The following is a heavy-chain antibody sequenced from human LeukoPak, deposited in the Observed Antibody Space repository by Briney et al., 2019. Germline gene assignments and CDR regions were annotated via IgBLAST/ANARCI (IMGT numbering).Heavy chain of an antibody. J-gene: IGHJ4*02. V-gene: IGHV4-39*07. CDR3: ASITAANPNY. Sequence: SETLSLTCTVSGGSISSYYWGWIRQPPGKGLEWIGSIYYSGSTYYNPSLKSRVTISVDTSKNQFSLKLSSVTAADTAVYYCASITAANPNYWGQGTLVTVSS. CDR1: GGSISSYY. CDR2: IYYSGST. D-gene: IGHD6-13*01.